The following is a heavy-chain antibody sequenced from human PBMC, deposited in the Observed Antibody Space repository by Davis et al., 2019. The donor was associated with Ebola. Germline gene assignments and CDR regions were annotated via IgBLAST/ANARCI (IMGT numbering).Heavy chain of an antibody. CDR3: ARDPGSSSFDY. J-gene: IGHJ4*02. CDR1: GGTFSSYA. D-gene: IGHD6-6*01. V-gene: IGHV1-69*13. Sequence: SVKVSCKASGGTFSSYAISWVRQAPGQGLDWMGGIIPVFGIPKYAQKFQGRVTITADESTSTAYMELSSLRSEDTAVYYCARDPGSSSFDYWGQGSLVTVSS. CDR2: IIPVFGIP.